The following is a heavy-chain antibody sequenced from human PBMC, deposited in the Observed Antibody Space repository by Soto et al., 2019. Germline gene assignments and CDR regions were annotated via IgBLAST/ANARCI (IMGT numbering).Heavy chain of an antibody. Sequence: PGGSLRLSCAASGFTFSNAWMSWVRQAPGKGLEWVGRIKSKTDGGTTDYAAPVKGRFTISRDDSKNTLYLQMNSLKTEDTAVYYCTPDPDFWSGYYSNYWGQGTLVTVSS. D-gene: IGHD3-3*01. CDR1: GFTFSNAW. CDR2: IKSKTDGGTT. V-gene: IGHV3-15*01. J-gene: IGHJ4*02. CDR3: TPDPDFWSGYYSNY.